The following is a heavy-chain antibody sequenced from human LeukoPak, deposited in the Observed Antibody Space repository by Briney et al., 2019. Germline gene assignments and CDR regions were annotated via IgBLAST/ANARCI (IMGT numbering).Heavy chain of an antibody. CDR2: INPNSGGT. Sequence: ASVKVSCKASGYTFTVYYMHWVRQAPGQGLEWMGRINPNSGGTNYAQKFQGRVTMTRDTSISAAYMELSRLRSDDTAVYYCARGLGVKYDFWSGYSVDPWGQGTLVTVSS. V-gene: IGHV1-2*06. CDR3: ARGLGVKYDFWSGYSVDP. J-gene: IGHJ5*02. CDR1: GYTFTVYY. D-gene: IGHD3-3*01.